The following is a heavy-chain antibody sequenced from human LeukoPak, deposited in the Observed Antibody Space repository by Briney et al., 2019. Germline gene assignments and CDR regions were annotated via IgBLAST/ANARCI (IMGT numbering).Heavy chain of an antibody. CDR1: GFTFSSYW. CDR3: TTDRLVAVGITIDFDY. D-gene: IGHD3-10*01. V-gene: IGHV3-15*01. Sequence: GGSLRLSCAASGFTFSSYWMHWVRQAPGKGLEWVGRIKSKTDGETTDYAAPVKGRFTISRDDSKNTLYLQMNSLKTEDTAVYYCTTDRLVAVGITIDFDYWGQGTLVTVSS. CDR2: IKSKTDGETT. J-gene: IGHJ4*02.